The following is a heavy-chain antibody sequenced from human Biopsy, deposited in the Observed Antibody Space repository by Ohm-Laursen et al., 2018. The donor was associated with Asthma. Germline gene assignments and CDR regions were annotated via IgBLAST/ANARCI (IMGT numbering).Heavy chain of an antibody. J-gene: IGHJ6*02. D-gene: IGHD2-21*02. CDR1: GFTFDNYT. V-gene: IGHV3-30*04. CDR3: ARGGLHYYEYYGMDV. Sequence: SLRLSCAASGFTFDNYTMHWVRQAPVKGLEWVTIISYDGRNTYYADSVEGRFTISRDNSKNTLFLQMSSLKPEDTAVYYCARGGLHYYEYYGMDVWGQGTTVTVSS. CDR2: ISYDGRNT.